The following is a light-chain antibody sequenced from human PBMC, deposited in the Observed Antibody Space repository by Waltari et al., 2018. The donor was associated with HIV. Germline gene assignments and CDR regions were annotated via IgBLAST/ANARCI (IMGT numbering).Light chain of an antibody. J-gene: IGLJ1*01. CDR1: SSNIENDN. CDR2: ENN. Sequence: QSVLTQPPSASGTPGQTVTISCSGSSSNIENDNVYWYQQLPGTAPKLLIYENNQRPSGVPDRVSGSKSGTSAYLAISGLRSEDEADYYCVGWDDSLSAYVFGTGTKVTVL. CDR3: VGWDDSLSAYV. V-gene: IGLV1-47*01.